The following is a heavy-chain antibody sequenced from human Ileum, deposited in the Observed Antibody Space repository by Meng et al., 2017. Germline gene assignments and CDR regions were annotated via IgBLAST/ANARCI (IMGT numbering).Heavy chain of an antibody. CDR2: INHNGST. CDR1: GGAFDGYY. D-gene: IGHD2-2*02. CDR3: VRGLLVPNAIRTEYFPL. J-gene: IGHJ1*01. V-gene: IGHV4-34*01. Sequence: QAPVQQLGAGLWKPSETLSPSCSVHGGAFDGYYVTWIRQSPGKGLEWFVEINHNGSTNFNPSLKSRVTMSVDKSKKQFSLYLTSVTAADTAMYYCVRGLLVPNAIRTEYFPLWGQGTLVTVSS.